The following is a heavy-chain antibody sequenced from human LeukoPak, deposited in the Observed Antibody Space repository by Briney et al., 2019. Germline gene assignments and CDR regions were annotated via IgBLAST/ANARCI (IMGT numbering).Heavy chain of an antibody. CDR1: GGSISSGSYY. Sequence: SETLSLTCTVSGGSISSGSYYWGWLRQPPGKGLEWIGSLFYSKSTYYNPSLKSRVTISVDTSKNQFPQKLSSVTAADTAAYYCAGGQQLVWGTFDPWGQGTLVTVSS. V-gene: IGHV4-39*06. D-gene: IGHD6-13*01. CDR2: LFYSKST. CDR3: AGGQQLVWGTFDP. J-gene: IGHJ5*02.